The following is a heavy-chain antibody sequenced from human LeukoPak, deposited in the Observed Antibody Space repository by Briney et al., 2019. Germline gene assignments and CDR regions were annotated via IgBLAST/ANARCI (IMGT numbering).Heavy chain of an antibody. D-gene: IGHD1-26*01. J-gene: IGHJ1*01. Sequence: ASVKVSCKASGYTFTGYYMHWVRQAPGQGLEWMGWINPNSGGTNYAQKFQGRVTMTRDTSVSTAYMELSRLRSDDTAVYYCAAPAEVSGSYLMGEYFQHWGQGTLVTVSS. V-gene: IGHV1-2*02. CDR2: INPNSGGT. CDR3: AAPAEVSGSYLMGEYFQH. CDR1: GYTFTGYY.